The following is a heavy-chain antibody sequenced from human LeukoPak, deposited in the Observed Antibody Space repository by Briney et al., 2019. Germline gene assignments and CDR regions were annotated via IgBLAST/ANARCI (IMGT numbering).Heavy chain of an antibody. D-gene: IGHD6-13*01. V-gene: IGHV1-69*13. CDR3: ATAGGAGSWFYPD. CDR2: IIPIFGTA. Sequence: ASVKVSCKASGDTFSSYAISWVRQAPGQGLEWMGGIIPIFGTANYAQKFQGRVTITADESTSTAYMELSSLRSEDTAVYYCATAGGAGSWFYPDWGQGTLVTVSS. CDR1: GDTFSSYA. J-gene: IGHJ4*02.